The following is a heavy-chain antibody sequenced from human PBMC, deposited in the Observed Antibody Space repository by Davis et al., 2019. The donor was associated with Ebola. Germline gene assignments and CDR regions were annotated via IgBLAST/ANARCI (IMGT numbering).Heavy chain of an antibody. CDR3: TRHGGV. D-gene: IGHD3-16*01. CDR1: GFTFSSYG. CDR2: IWYDGSNK. J-gene: IGHJ4*02. Sequence: GESLKISCAASGFTFSSYGMHWVRQAPGKGLEWVAVIWYDGSNKYYADSVKGRFTISRDNSKNTLYLQMNSLKTEDTAVYYCTRHGGVWGQGTLVTVSS. V-gene: IGHV3-33*08.